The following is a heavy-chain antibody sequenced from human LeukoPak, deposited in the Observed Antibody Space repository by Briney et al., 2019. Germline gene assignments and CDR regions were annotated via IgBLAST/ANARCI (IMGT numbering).Heavy chain of an antibody. V-gene: IGHV3-23*01. CDR2: ISGSGGST. CDR1: GFTFSSYA. D-gene: IGHD2-21*02. CDR3: AKDHCRRTDCSNRFDP. J-gene: IGHJ5*02. Sequence: PGGSLRLSCAASGFTFSSYAMSWVRQAPGKGLEWVSAISGSGGSTYYADSVKGRFTISRDNSKNMLYLQMSTLKLEDAAVYFCAKDHCRRTDCSNRFDPWGQGTLVTVSS.